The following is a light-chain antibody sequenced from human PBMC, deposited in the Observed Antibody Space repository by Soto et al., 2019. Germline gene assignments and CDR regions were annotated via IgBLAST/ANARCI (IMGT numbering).Light chain of an antibody. J-gene: IGLJ2*01. CDR1: SSDVGGYNY. Sequence: QSALTQPASVSGSPGQSITISCTGTSSDVGGYNYVSWYQQHPGKAPKLMIYEVSNRPSGVSNRFSGSKSGNPADLTISGLQSDDEADYYCRSYTSSSTLLVFGGGTKLTVL. CDR3: RSYTSSSTLLV. CDR2: EVS. V-gene: IGLV2-14*01.